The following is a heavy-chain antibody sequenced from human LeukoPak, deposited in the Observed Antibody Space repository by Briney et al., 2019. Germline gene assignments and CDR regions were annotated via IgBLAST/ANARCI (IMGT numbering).Heavy chain of an antibody. CDR2: INPSGGST. CDR1: NYTFTSYG. CDR3: ARDDLLSSTSSYYYYYMDV. D-gene: IGHD2-2*01. V-gene: IGHV1-46*01. J-gene: IGHJ6*03. Sequence: ASVKVSCKASNYTFTSYGISWVRQAPGQGLEWMGIINPSGGSTSYAQKFQGRVTMTRDTSTSTVYMELSSLRSEDTAVYYCARDDLLSSTSSYYYYYMDVWGKGTTVTVSS.